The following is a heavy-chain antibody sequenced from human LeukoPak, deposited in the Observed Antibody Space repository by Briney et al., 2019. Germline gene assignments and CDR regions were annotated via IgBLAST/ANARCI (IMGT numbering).Heavy chain of an antibody. CDR3: ARMYYYDSSGLHNVTGY. D-gene: IGHD3-22*01. CDR1: GYTFTGYY. J-gene: IGHJ4*02. CDR2: INPNSGGT. Sequence: GASVTVSCKASGYTFTGYYMHWVRQAPGQGLEWMGWINPNSGGTNYAQNSQGRVTMTRDTSISTAYMEVSRLRSDDTAVYYCARMYYYDSSGLHNVTGYWGQGALVTVSP. V-gene: IGHV1-2*02.